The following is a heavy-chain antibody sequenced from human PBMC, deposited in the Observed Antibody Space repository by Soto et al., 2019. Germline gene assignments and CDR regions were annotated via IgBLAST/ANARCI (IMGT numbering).Heavy chain of an antibody. CDR2: INPNSGGT. CDR1: GYAFTGYY. D-gene: IGHD2-2*02. J-gene: IGHJ6*02. CDR3: ARPAVPAAIGYYYYGMDV. V-gene: IGHV1-2*02. Sequence: GASVKVSCKASGYAFTGYYMRWVRQAPGQGLEWMGWINPNSGGTNYAQKFQGRVTMTRDTSISTAYMELSRLRSDDTAVYYCARPAVPAAIGYYYYGMDVWGQGTTVTVS.